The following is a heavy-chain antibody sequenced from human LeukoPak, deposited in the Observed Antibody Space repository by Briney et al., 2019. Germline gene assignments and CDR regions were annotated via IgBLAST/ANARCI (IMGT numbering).Heavy chain of an antibody. CDR3: AKQFSSAVGSAVDC. CDR1: GFTFSSYA. V-gene: IGHV3-23*01. Sequence: PGGSLRLSCAASGFTFSSYAMIWVRQAPGKGLEWLSAISGSGDSTYYADSVKGRFTISRDNSKNTLYLQINSLRADGTAVYYCAKQFSSAVGSAVDCWGRGTLVTVSS. CDR2: ISGSGDST. D-gene: IGHD2-15*01. J-gene: IGHJ4*02.